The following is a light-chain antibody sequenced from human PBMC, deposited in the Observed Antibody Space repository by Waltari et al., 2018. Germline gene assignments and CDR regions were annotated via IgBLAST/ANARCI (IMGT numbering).Light chain of an antibody. Sequence: SALTQPASVSGSPGQSITISCAGTSSAIGANDYVSWYQQHPDKAPNLIIHDVFNRPSGISNRFSGSKSANTASLTITGLQAEDEADYYCCAYTIRSTLVFGGGTRVTVL. J-gene: IGLJ3*02. V-gene: IGLV2-14*03. CDR1: SSAIGANDY. CDR2: DVF. CDR3: CAYTIRSTLV.